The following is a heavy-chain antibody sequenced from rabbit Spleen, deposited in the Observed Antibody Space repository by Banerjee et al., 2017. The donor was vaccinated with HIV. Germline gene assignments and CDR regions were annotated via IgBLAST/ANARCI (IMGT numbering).Heavy chain of an antibody. D-gene: IGHD1-1*01. J-gene: IGHJ6*01. CDR2: IDAGSSGFT. V-gene: IGHV1S40*01. Sequence: QSLEESGGDLVKPGASLTLTCTASGFSFSSIYYMCWVRQAPGKGLEWIACIDAGSSGFTYFATWAEGRFTISKTSSTTVTLEMTRLTAADTATYFCARDTSSSFSSYGMDLWGPGTLVTVS. CDR1: GFSFSSIYY. CDR3: ARDTSSSFSSYGMDL.